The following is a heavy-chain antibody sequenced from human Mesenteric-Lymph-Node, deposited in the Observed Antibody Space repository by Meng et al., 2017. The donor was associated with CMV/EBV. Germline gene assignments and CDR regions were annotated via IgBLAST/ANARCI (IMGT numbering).Heavy chain of an antibody. J-gene: IGHJ5*02. D-gene: IGHD3-10*01. CDR3: ARDSNYGSGTTTGFDP. CDR1: GYTFTGYY. V-gene: IGHV1-2*02. CDR2: INPNSGGT. Sequence: ASVKVSCKASGYTFTGYYMQWVRQAPGQGLEWMGWINPNSGGTNYAQKFQGRVTMTRDTSISTAYMELSRLRSDDTAVYYCARDSNYGSGTTTGFDPWGQGTLVTVSS.